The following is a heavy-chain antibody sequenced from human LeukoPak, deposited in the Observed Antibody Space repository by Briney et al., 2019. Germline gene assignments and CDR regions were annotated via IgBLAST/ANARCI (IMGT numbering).Heavy chain of an antibody. V-gene: IGHV4-28*05. D-gene: IGHD2-2*01. CDR3: ARKPAARGWFDP. J-gene: IGHJ5*02. CDR1: GYSISTDNW. Sequence: PSDTLSLTCSVSGYSISTDNWWVWLRQPPGEGLEWIGYIYHSGDIYYNPSLKSRVTMSVDTSRNQFSLKLSSVTAVDTAVYYCARKPAARGWFDPWGQGTLVTVSS. CDR2: IYHSGDI.